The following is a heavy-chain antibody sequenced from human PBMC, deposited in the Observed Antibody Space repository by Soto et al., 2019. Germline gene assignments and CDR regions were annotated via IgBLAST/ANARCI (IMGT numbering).Heavy chain of an antibody. CDR2: IYYTGST. Sequence: SETLSLTCTVSGGSIISRRSYYWGWIRQPPGKGLEWIGSIYYTGSTYYNPSLKSRVTISVDTSKNQFSLKLSSVTAADTAVYYCARHEYPGGYDFRYYFDYWGQGTLVTVSS. V-gene: IGHV4-39*01. CDR1: GGSIISRRSYY. D-gene: IGHD5-12*01. CDR3: ARHEYPGGYDFRYYFDY. J-gene: IGHJ4*02.